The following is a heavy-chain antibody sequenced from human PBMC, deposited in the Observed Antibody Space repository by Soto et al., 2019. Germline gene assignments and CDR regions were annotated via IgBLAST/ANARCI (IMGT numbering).Heavy chain of an antibody. Sequence: QVHLVQSGAEVKKPGATVKVSFKGSGYGFTTYGITWVRQAPGQGLEWKAWISAHNGNTNYAQKLQGRVTVTSDTSTSTAYMELRSLRSDDTAVYYCARGRYGDYWGQGALVTVSS. CDR1: GYGFTTYG. CDR2: ISAHNGNT. J-gene: IGHJ4*02. CDR3: ARGRYGDY. D-gene: IGHD1-1*01. V-gene: IGHV1-18*01.